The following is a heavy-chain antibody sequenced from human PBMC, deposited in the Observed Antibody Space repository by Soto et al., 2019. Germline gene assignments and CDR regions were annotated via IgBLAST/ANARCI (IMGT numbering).Heavy chain of an antibody. V-gene: IGHV3-23*01. CDR3: AKGGGYSSGWETIDY. Sequence: EVQLLESGGGLVQPGGSLRLSCAVSGFTFSSYAMSWVRQAPGKGLEWVSAISGSGTSTYYADSVKGRFTISRDNSXXTRYLQMNSLRAEDTAGYDCAKGGGYSSGWETIDYWGQGTLVTVSS. CDR1: GFTFSSYA. J-gene: IGHJ4*02. D-gene: IGHD6-19*01. CDR2: ISGSGTST.